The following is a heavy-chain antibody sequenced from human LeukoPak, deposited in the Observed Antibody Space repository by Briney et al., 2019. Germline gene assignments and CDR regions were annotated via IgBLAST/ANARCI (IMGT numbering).Heavy chain of an antibody. CDR2: ISRSSSYT. Sequence: GGSLRLSCAASGFTFSDYYMSWIRQAPGKGLEWVSYISRSSSYTNYADSVKGRFTISRDNAKNSLYLQMNSLRAEDTAVYYCAREGSRGNFDYWGREPWSPSPQ. V-gene: IGHV3-11*06. D-gene: IGHD3-10*01. CDR1: GFTFSDYY. J-gene: IGHJ4*02. CDR3: AREGSRGNFDY.